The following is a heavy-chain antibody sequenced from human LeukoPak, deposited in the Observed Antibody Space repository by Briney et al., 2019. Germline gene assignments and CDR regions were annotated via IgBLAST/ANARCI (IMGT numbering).Heavy chain of an antibody. Sequence: GGTLRLSCAASGFTFSSYGMSWVRQAPGKGLEWVSGINWNGDSTGYADSVKGRFTISRDNAKNSLYLQMNSLRAEDTAVYYCASRNSLFIWGQGTLVTVSS. CDR3: ASRNSLFI. CDR1: GFTFSSYG. J-gene: IGHJ4*02. CDR2: INWNGDST. D-gene: IGHD4-23*01. V-gene: IGHV3-20*04.